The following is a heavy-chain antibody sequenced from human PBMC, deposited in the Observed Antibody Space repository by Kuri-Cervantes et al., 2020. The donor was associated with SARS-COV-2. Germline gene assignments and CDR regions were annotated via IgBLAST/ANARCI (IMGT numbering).Heavy chain of an antibody. Sequence: GSLRLSCAVSGGSISSYYWSWIRQPPGKGLEWIGYIYYSGSTNYNPSLKSRVTISVDTSKNQFSLKLSSVTAADTAVYYCARATAMVYYYYYYYMDVWGKGTTVTVSS. J-gene: IGHJ6*03. CDR2: IYYSGST. D-gene: IGHD5-18*01. V-gene: IGHV4-59*12. CDR3: ARATAMVYYYYYYYMDV. CDR1: GGSISSYY.